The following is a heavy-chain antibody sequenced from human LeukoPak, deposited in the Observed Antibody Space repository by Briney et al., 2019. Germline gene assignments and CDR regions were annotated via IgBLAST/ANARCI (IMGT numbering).Heavy chain of an antibody. CDR2: ISSSRSYI. Sequence: SGGSLRLSCAASGFTFSSYSMNWVRQAPGKGLEWVSSISSSRSYIYYADSVKGRFTISRDNAKNSLYLQMNSLRAEDTAVYYCARVDTVMTYYFDLWGQGTLVTVSS. V-gene: IGHV3-21*01. D-gene: IGHD5-18*01. J-gene: IGHJ4*02. CDR1: GFTFSSYS. CDR3: ARVDTVMTYYFDL.